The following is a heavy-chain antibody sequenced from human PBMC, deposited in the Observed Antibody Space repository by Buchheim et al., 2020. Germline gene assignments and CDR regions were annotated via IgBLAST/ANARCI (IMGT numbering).Heavy chain of an antibody. CDR1: GLTVSSNY. CDR2: IYSGGST. D-gene: IGHD6-6*01. CDR3: AGVAARRPPDEPGFYY. Sequence: EVQLVESGGGLVQPGGSLRLFCAASGLTVSSNYMSWVRQAPGKGLEWVSVIYSGGSTYYADSVKGRFTIYRDNSKNTLYLQMNSLRAEDTAVYYCAGVAARRPPDEPGFYYWGQGTL. V-gene: IGHV3-66*02. J-gene: IGHJ4*02.